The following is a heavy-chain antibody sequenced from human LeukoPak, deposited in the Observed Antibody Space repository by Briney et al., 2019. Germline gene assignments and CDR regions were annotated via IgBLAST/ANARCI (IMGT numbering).Heavy chain of an antibody. Sequence: ASVKVSCKASGFTFTGYYMHWVRQAPGQGLEWMGWINPNSGGTNYAQKFQGRVTITADKSTSTAYMELSSLRSEDTAVYYCASLSASFDYWGQGTLVTVSS. V-gene: IGHV1-2*02. CDR1: GFTFTGYY. CDR3: ASLSASFDY. CDR2: INPNSGGT. J-gene: IGHJ4*02. D-gene: IGHD3-9*01.